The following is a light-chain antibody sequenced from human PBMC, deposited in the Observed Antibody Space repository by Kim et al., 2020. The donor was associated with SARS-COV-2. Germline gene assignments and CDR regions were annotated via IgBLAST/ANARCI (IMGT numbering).Light chain of an antibody. CDR2: QHD. Sequence: SVSPGQTARITCTGDNLGDKYAFWYQQKPGQSPVSVMFQHDKRPSGISQRFSGSNSGNTAILTISGTRTIDEADYYCQAWDSSAAVFGGGTQLTVL. CDR1: NLGDKY. J-gene: IGLJ2*01. CDR3: QAWDSSAAV. V-gene: IGLV3-1*01.